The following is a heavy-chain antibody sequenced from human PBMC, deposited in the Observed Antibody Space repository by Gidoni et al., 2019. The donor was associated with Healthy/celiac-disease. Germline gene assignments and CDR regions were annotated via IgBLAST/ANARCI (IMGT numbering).Heavy chain of an antibody. CDR3: ARVVVGAIDY. J-gene: IGHJ4*02. Sequence: QVQLQESGPGLVKPSETLSPTCTVSGGSISSYYWSWFRQPPGKGLEWIVYLYYSGSTNYNPSLKSRVTISVDTSKNQFSLKLSSVTAADTAVYYCARVVVGAIDYWGQGTLVTVSS. V-gene: IGHV4-59*01. CDR2: LYYSGST. D-gene: IGHD1-26*01. CDR1: GGSISSYY.